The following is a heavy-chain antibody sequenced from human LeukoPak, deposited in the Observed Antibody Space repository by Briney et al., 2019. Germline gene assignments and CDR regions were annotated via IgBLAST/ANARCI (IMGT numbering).Heavy chain of an antibody. D-gene: IGHD3-16*01. V-gene: IGHV3-7*01. J-gene: IGHJ6*02. CDR1: GFTFSDSW. CDR2: VNPDGSAK. Sequence: GGSLRLSCAASGFTFSDSWMSWVRQAPGKALEWVANVNPDGSAKDYVDSVKGRFTISRDNAGNSLFLQMSSLSAEDTAVYYCATYTHWVAGDVWGQGTTVTVSS. CDR3: ATYTHWVAGDV.